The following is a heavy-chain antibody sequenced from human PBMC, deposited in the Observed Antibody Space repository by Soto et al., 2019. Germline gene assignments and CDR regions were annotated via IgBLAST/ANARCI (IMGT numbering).Heavy chain of an antibody. Sequence: SETLSLTCTVSGGSISSYYWSWIRQPPWKGLEWIGYIYYIGSTNYNPSLKSRVTISVDTSKNQFSLKLSSVTAADTAVYYCARGGIKWLNWFEHLGQGTLVTVSS. V-gene: IGHV4-59*01. D-gene: IGHD6-19*01. J-gene: IGHJ5*02. CDR2: IYYIGST. CDR1: GGSISSYY. CDR3: ARGGIKWLNWFEH.